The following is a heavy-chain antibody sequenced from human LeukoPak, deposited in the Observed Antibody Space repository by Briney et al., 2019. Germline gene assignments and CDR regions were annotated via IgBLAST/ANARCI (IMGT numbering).Heavy chain of an antibody. CDR3: AKPLWFGELLRGADFDY. V-gene: IGHV3-30*02. Sequence: GGSLRLSCAASGFTFSSYGVHWVRQAPGKGLEWVAFIRYDGSNKYYADSVKGRFTISRDNSKNTLYLQMNSLRAEDTAVYYCAKPLWFGELLRGADFDYWGQGTLVTVSS. D-gene: IGHD3-10*01. J-gene: IGHJ4*02. CDR1: GFTFSSYG. CDR2: IRYDGSNK.